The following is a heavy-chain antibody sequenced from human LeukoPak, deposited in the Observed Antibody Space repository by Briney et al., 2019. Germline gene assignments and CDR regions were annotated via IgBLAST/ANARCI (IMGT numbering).Heavy chain of an antibody. CDR1: GFTFDDYA. D-gene: IGHD3-10*01. Sequence: PGRSLRLSCAASGFTFDDYAMHWVRQAPGKGLEWVSGISWNSGSIGYADSVKGRFTISRDNAKSSLYLQMNSLRAEDTALYYCAKGLWFGEFPRHDAFDIWGQGTMVTVSS. CDR2: ISWNSGSI. J-gene: IGHJ3*02. CDR3: AKGLWFGEFPRHDAFDI. V-gene: IGHV3-9*01.